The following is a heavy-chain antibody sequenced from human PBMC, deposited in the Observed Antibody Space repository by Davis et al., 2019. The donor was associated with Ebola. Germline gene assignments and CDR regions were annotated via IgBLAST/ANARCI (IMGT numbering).Heavy chain of an antibody. CDR2: IKQDGSEK. V-gene: IGHV3-7*01. Sequence: GESLKISCAASGFTFSSYWMSWVRQAPGKGLEWVANIKQDGSEKYYVDSVKGRFTISRDNAKNSLYLQMNSLRAEDTAVYYCARDTLYGDFLFDYWGQGTLVTVSS. CDR3: ARDTLYGDFLFDY. J-gene: IGHJ4*02. CDR1: GFTFSSYW. D-gene: IGHD4-17*01.